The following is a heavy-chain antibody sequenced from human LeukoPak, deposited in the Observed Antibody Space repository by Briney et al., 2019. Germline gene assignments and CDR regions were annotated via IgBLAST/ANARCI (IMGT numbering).Heavy chain of an antibody. CDR3: ARYYYDSSGYPARWFDP. V-gene: IGHV1-69*13. CDR2: IIPIFGTA. Sequence: SVKVSCKASGGTFSSYAISWVRQAPGQGLEWMGGIIPIFGTANYAQKFQGRVTITADESTSTAYMELSSLRSEDTAVYYCARYYYDSSGYPARWFDPWGQGTLVTVSS. D-gene: IGHD3-22*01. J-gene: IGHJ5*02. CDR1: GGTFSSYA.